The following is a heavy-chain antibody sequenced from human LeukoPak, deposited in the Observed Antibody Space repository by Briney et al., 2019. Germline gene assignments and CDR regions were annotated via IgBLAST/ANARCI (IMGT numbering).Heavy chain of an antibody. J-gene: IGHJ3*02. CDR3: ARDSGGSPFDI. Sequence: GGSLRLSCAASGLTFSSYWMSWVRQAPGKGLEWVANIKEDGSEKYYVDSVKGRFTISRDNSENTLYLQMNSLRAEDTAVYYCARDSGGSPFDIWGQGTMVTVSS. CDR2: IKEDGSEK. CDR1: GLTFSSYW. D-gene: IGHD6-19*01. V-gene: IGHV3-7*01.